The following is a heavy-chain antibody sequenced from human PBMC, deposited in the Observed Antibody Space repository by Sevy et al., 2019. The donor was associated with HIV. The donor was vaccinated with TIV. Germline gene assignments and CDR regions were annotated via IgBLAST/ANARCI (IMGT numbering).Heavy chain of an antibody. J-gene: IGHJ6*02. CDR3: ARVVLDDILTGYYYYYYGMDV. CDR2: IKQDGSEK. D-gene: IGHD3-9*01. CDR1: GFTFSSYW. Sequence: GGSLRLSCAASGFTFSSYWMSWVRQAPGKGLEWVANIKQDGSEKYYVDSVKGRFTISRYNAKNSLYLQMNSLRAEDTAVYYCARVVLDDILTGYYYYYYGMDVWGQGTTVTVSS. V-gene: IGHV3-7*01.